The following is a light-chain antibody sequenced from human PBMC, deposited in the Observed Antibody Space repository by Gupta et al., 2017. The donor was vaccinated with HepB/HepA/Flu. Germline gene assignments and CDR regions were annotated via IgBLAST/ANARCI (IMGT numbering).Light chain of an antibody. CDR1: QSISDW. CDR3: QEVSGSSWT. CDR2: RAS. Sequence: DIQMTQSPSTLSASVGDRVTITCRASQSISDWLAWYQQKPGKAPNLLIYRASTLESGVPSRFSGSGSGTEFTLTISSLQPDEFATYYCQEVSGSSWTFGQGTKVEIK. V-gene: IGKV1-5*03. J-gene: IGKJ1*01.